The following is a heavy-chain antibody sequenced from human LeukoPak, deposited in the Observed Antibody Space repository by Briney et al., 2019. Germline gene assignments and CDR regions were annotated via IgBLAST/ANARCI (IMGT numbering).Heavy chain of an antibody. CDR1: GLTFSSYS. J-gene: IGHJ4*02. CDR3: ARETAAAAVSDY. D-gene: IGHD6-13*01. CDR2: ISSSSSYI. Sequence: GGSLRLSCAASGLTFSSYSMNWVRQAPGKGLEWVSSISSSSSYIYYADSVKGRFTISRDNAKNSLYLQMNSLRAEDTAVYYCARETAAAAVSDYWGQGTLVTVSS. V-gene: IGHV3-21*01.